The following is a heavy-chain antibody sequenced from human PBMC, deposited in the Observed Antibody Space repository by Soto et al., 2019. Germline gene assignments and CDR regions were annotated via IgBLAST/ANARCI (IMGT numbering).Heavy chain of an antibody. CDR3: AHARYLDHDRRGDLFDN. CDR2: ISRYGEIT. D-gene: IGHD2-21*02. CDR1: GFTCNIYA. J-gene: IGHJ4*02. Sequence: EVQRLESGGDLIQPVGSLRLSCAASGFTCNIYAMTWVRQAPGKGMEWVSGISRYGEITYYSDSVEGRFSISRANFKYTLYVEKNNLRAKNTAGNSCAHARYLDHDRRGDLFDNGGLGTLVTVSS. V-gene: IGHV3-23*01.